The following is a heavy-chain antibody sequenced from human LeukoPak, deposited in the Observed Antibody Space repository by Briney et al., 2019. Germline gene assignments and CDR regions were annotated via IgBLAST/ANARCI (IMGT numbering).Heavy chain of an antibody. CDR3: VRNLPGAGY. D-gene: IGHD3-9*01. Sequence: GGSLRLSCAASGFTFNNYWLSWVRQAPGKGLEWVANIKTDGSETYYVDAVKGRFTISRDNAKNSLYLQMNNLRVEDAAVYYCVRNLPGAGYWGQGTLVIVSS. V-gene: IGHV3-7*01. CDR2: IKTDGSET. CDR1: GFTFNNYW. J-gene: IGHJ4*02.